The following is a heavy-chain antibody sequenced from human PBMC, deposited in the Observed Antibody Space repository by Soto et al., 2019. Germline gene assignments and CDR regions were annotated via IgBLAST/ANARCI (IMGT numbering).Heavy chain of an antibody. V-gene: IGHV4-39*01. CDR3: ARQRTSVVTQAYFDS. D-gene: IGHD2-21*02. Sequence: PSETLSLTCTVTGHSISNRSYYWGWIRQPPGKGLEWIGSIYYSGSTYNNPSLKSRVSMSVDTSKNQFSLKLRSVTAADTALYYCARQRTSVVTQAYFDSWGQGSLVTVSS. CDR2: IYYSGST. J-gene: IGHJ4*02. CDR1: GHSISNRSYY.